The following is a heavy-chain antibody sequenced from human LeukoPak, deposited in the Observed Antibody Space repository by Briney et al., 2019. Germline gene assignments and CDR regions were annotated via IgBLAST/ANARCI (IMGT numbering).Heavy chain of an antibody. J-gene: IGHJ4*02. D-gene: IGHD1-26*01. CDR3: ARSPLEWELPYYFDY. V-gene: IGHV1-69*05. CDR1: GGTFSSYA. Sequence: SVKVSCKASGGTFSSYAISWVRQAPGQGLEWIGGIIPIFGTANYAQKFQGRVTITTDESTSTAYMELSSLRSEDTAVYYCARSPLEWELPYYFDYWGQGTLVTVSS. CDR2: IIPIFGTA.